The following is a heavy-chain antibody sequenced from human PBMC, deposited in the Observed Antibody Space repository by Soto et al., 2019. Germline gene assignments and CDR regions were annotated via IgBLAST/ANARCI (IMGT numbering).Heavy chain of an antibody. CDR2: INYSGGT. CDR3: ARGGKDQLVRVRNWFDP. J-gene: IGHJ5*02. Sequence: QVQLPEWGAGLLKPSETLSLTCAVYGGSFSAYYWSWIRQPPGKGLEWIGEINYSGGTNYNPSLKSRVTMSVDTSKNQVSLKLSSVTAADTAFYYCARGGKDQLVRVRNWFDPWGQGTLVTVSS. D-gene: IGHD6-13*01. CDR1: GGSFSAYY. V-gene: IGHV4-34*01.